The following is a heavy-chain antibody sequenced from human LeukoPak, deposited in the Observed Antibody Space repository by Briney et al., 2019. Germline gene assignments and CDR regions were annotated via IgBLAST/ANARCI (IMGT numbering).Heavy chain of an antibody. J-gene: IGHJ6*02. Sequence: GGSLRLSCEASGFTSNDYAMHWVRQAPGKGLGWVSGITWNSGNIGYADSVRGRFTISRDNAKNSLYLQMNSLRAEDTALYYCGKDTNPGGMDVWGQGTTVIVSS. CDR1: GFTSNDYA. CDR3: GKDTNPGGMDV. V-gene: IGHV3-9*02. D-gene: IGHD1-14*01. CDR2: ITWNSGNI.